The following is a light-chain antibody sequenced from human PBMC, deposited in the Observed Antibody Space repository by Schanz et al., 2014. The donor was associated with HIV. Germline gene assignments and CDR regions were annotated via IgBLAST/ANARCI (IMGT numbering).Light chain of an antibody. CDR1: EGLLPD. V-gene: IGKV1-17*01. J-gene: IGKJ1*01. CDR2: AAS. CDR3: QKYNSAPRT. Sequence: DIQMTQSPSSLSASVGDRVTLTCRAREGLLPDLSFYQHQPGKAPKPLIYAASTLRSGVPSRFSGGGSGTHFTXXXNSLXPEDVATYYCQKYNSAPRTFSQGTKVEIK.